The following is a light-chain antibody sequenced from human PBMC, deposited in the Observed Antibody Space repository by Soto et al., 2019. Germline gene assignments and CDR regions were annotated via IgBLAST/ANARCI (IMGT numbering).Light chain of an antibody. V-gene: IGLV2-11*01. CDR2: DVS. Sequence: HSALTQPRSVSGSPGQSVTISCTGTSSDVGGYNYVSWYQQHPGKAPKLMIYDVSKRPSGVPDRFSGSKSGNTASLTISGLQAEDEADYYCCSYVGASIYVFGTGTKVTVL. J-gene: IGLJ1*01. CDR3: CSYVGASIYV. CDR1: SSDVGGYNY.